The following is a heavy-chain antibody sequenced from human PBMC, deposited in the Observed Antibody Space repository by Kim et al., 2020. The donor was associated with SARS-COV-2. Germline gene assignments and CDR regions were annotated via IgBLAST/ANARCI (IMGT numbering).Heavy chain of an antibody. J-gene: IGHJ6*01. CDR1: GFTFSSYA. CDR2: IGGGGGRT. V-gene: IGHV3-23*01. D-gene: IGHD6-13*01. CDR3: ARSGSRWESLGTAYYYV. Sequence: GGSLRLSCAASGFTFSSYAMSWVRQAPGKGLEWVSAIGGGGGRTYYADSVKGRFTISRDNSKNTLFLLMNSLRAEDSAVYYCARSGSRWESLGTAYYYV.